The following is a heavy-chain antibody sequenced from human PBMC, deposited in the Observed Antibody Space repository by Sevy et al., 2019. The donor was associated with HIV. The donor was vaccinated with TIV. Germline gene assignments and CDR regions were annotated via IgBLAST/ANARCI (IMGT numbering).Heavy chain of an antibody. CDR3: AKDTGSYYGMDV. V-gene: IGHV3-9*01. J-gene: IGHJ6*02. CDR1: GFTFDDYA. CDR2: ISWNSGSI. Sequence: GGSLRLSCAASGFTFDDYAMHWVRQAPGKGLEWVSGISWNSGSIGYADSVKGRFTISRDNAKNSLYLQMNSLGAEDTALYYCAKDTGSYYGMDVWGQGTTVTVSS. D-gene: IGHD2-15*01.